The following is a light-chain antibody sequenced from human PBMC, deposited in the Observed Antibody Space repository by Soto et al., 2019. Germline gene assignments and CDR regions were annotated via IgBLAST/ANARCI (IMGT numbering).Light chain of an antibody. V-gene: IGKV3-20*01. CDR2: GAS. Sequence: IVLTQSPGTLSLSPGERATHSCRASQSVSSGRLAWYQQSPGQAPRLLIYGASSRATGSPDRFSGSVSGTDFTLTISRLEPEDFAVYYCQQYGTSPRTFGQGTKLEIK. J-gene: IGKJ2*01. CDR3: QQYGTSPRT. CDR1: QSVSSGR.